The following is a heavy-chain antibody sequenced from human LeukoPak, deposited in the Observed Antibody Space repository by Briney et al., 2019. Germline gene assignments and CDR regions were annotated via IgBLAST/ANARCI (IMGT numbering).Heavy chain of an antibody. CDR3: ARDRRGYDILTGSVPYNWFDP. CDR1: GGSITSYW. CDR2: VYISGGT. D-gene: IGHD3-9*01. J-gene: IGHJ5*02. V-gene: IGHV4-4*07. Sequence: SETLSLTCTVSGGSITSYWWSCIRQPAGKGLEWIGRVYISGGTYYNPSLESRVTMSVDTSKRQFSLKLSSVTAADTAVYFCARDRRGYDILTGSVPYNWFDPRGQGTLVTVSS.